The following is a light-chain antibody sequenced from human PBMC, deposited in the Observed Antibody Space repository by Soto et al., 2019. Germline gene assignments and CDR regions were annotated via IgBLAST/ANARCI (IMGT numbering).Light chain of an antibody. V-gene: IGKV1-16*01. J-gene: IGKJ4*01. CDR3: QQFRSYPLT. Sequence: DIQLTQSPSSLSASVGDRVTITCRASQDINNHLAWFQQKPGTAPKSLIYATSTLQSGVPSRFSGSGSGTDFTLTITSLQPEDFATYYCQQFRSYPLTFGGGTKVEI. CDR2: ATS. CDR1: QDINNH.